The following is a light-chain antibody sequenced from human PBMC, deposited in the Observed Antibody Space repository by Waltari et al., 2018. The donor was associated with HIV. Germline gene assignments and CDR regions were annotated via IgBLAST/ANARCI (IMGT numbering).Light chain of an antibody. CDR2: KAS. CDR1: QSISSW. J-gene: IGKJ1*01. Sequence: DIQMTPSPSTLSASVGDRVTITCRASQSISSWLVWYQQKPGKAPKLLIYKASSLESGVPSRFSGSGSGTEFTLTISSLQPDDFATYYCQQYNSYWTFGQGTKVEIK. V-gene: IGKV1-5*03. CDR3: QQYNSYWT.